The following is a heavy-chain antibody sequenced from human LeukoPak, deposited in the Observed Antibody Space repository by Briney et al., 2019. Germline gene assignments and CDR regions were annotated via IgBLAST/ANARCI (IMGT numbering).Heavy chain of an antibody. V-gene: IGHV1-8*01. CDR2: MNPNSGNT. CDR1: GYTFTSYD. D-gene: IGHD5-18*01. CDR3: ARGRIGGYSYGYDLDY. J-gene: IGHJ4*02. Sequence: ASVKVSCKASGYTFTSYDINWVRQATGQGLEWMGWMNPNSGNTGYAQKFQGRGTMTRNTSISTAYMELSSLRSEDTAVYYCARGRIGGYSYGYDLDYWGQGTLVTVSS.